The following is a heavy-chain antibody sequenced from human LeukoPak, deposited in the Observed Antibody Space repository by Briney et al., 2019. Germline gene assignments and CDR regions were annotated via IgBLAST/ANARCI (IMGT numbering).Heavy chain of an antibody. V-gene: IGHV1-18*01. CDR3: ARGPGITIFGGQGDY. J-gene: IGHJ4*02. Sequence: ASVKVSCKASGYTFISYTITWVRQAPGQGLEWMGWISPHNGNTNYAQKLQDRVTVTTDTSTNTAYMELRSLRSDDTAVYYCARGPGITIFGGQGDYWGQGTLVTVSS. CDR2: ISPHNGNT. D-gene: IGHD3-3*01. CDR1: GYTFISYT.